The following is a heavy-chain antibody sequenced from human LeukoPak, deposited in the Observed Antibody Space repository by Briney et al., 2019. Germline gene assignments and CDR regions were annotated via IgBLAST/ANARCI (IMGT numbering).Heavy chain of an antibody. CDR3: ARGLDAFDI. CDR1: GSTFSSYW. CDR2: IKQDGSEK. V-gene: IGHV3-7*01. J-gene: IGHJ3*02. Sequence: GSLRLSCAASGSTFSSYWMSWVRQAPGKGLEWVANIKQDGSEKYYVDSVKGRFTISRDNAKNSLCLQMNSLRAEDTAVYYCARGLDAFDIWGQGTMVTVSS.